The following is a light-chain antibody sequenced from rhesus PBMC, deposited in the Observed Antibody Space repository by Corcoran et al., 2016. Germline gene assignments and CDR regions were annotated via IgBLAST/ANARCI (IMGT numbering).Light chain of an antibody. J-gene: IGKJ3*01. Sequence: DIQMTKSPSALSASVGDRVTISCRASQNIYSNLAWYQQKPGKSPKLRIYAASRLQTGIPSRFSGSGSGTEFTRTISSLQPEDSAAYYCQHYYDNPFTFGPGTKLDIK. CDR3: QHYYDNPFT. V-gene: IGKV1S12*01. CDR1: QNIYSN. CDR2: AAS.